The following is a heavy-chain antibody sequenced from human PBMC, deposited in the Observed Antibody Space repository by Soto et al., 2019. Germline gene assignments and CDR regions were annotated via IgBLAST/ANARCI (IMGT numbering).Heavy chain of an antibody. CDR2: INAGNGNT. CDR3: ASYSGYDYYYYYYMDV. CDR1: GYTFTSYA. Sequence: GASVKVSCKASGYTFTSYAMHWVRQAPGQRLEWMGWINAGNGNTKYSQKFQGRVTITRDTSASTAYMELSSLRSEDTAVYYCASYSGYDYYYYYYMDVWGKGTTVTVSS. D-gene: IGHD5-12*01. V-gene: IGHV1-3*01. J-gene: IGHJ6*03.